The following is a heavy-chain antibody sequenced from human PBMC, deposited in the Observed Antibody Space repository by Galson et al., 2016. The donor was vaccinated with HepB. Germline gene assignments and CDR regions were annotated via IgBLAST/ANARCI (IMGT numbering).Heavy chain of an antibody. Sequence: TCTVSGGSISTDYWTWIRQAPGRGLEWIGYVFHNGRTDYNPSLKSRVTISVDTSKKQFSLKVSSVTAADTAVYYCARDVGYYGPDNYESYYYIMDVWGQGTTVTVSS. V-gene: IGHV4-59*01. CDR2: VFHNGRT. D-gene: IGHD3-10*01. CDR3: ARDVGYYGPDNYESYYYIMDV. J-gene: IGHJ6*02. CDR1: GGSISTDY.